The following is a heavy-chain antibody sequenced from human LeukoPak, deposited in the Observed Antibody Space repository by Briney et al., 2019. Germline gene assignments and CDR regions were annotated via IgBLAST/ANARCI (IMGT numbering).Heavy chain of an antibody. CDR3: ARDYYYGSGSYHNTLYYYYYYMDV. J-gene: IGHJ6*03. CDR1: GFTFSTYA. Sequence: GGSLRLSCAASGFTFSTYAMHWVRQAPGKGLEWASAITGSGGSTNYADSVKGRFTISRDNSKNMLYLQMNSLRAEDTAVYYCARDYYYGSGSYHNTLYYYYYYMDVWGKGTTVTVSS. V-gene: IGHV3-23*01. D-gene: IGHD3-10*01. CDR2: ITGSGGST.